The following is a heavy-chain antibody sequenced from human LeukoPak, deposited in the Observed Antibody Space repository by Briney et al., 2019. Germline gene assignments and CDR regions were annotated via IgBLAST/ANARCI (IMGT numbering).Heavy chain of an antibody. CDR3: ARERGSSGYYLGY. J-gene: IGHJ4*02. V-gene: IGHV3-66*01. Sequence: SGGSLRLSCAASEFSVGSNYMTWVRQAPGKGLEWVSLIYSGGSTYYADSVKGRFTISRDNFKNTLYLQMNSLRAEDTAVYYCARERGSSGYYLGYWGQGTLVTVSS. D-gene: IGHD3-22*01. CDR1: EFSVGSNY. CDR2: IYSGGST.